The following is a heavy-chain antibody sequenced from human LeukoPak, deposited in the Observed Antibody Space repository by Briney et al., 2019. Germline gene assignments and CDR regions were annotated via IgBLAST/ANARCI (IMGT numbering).Heavy chain of an antibody. J-gene: IGHJ5*02. CDR3: ARAMRSGWYLNWFDP. CDR2: IHYSGTT. Sequence: SGTLSPTCGVSGYSISSGYYWGWIRQPPGKGLEWIGTIHYSGTTYYNSSLKSRVTISVDTSKNQLSLKLSSVTAADTAVYYCARAMRSGWYLNWFDPWGQGTLVTVSS. V-gene: IGHV4-38-2*01. D-gene: IGHD6-19*01. CDR1: GYSISSGYY.